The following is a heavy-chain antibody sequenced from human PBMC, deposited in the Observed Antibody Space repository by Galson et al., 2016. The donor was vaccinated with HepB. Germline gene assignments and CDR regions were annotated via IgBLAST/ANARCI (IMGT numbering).Heavy chain of an antibody. D-gene: IGHD3-22*01. CDR1: EFTFNSYS. J-gene: IGHJ2*01. V-gene: IGHV3-48*02. Sequence: SLRLSCAASEFTFNSYSMNWVRQAPGKGLEWVSYISSSSSTIYYADSVMGRFTISRDDAKNSLYLQMNSLRDEDTAVYYCARCRVDYYASNDYDSPYRDWHFDLWGRGTLVTISA. CDR2: ISSSSSTI. CDR3: ARCRVDYYASNDYDSPYRDWHFDL.